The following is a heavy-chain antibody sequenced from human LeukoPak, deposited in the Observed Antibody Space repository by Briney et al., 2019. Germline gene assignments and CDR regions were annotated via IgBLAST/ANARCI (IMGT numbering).Heavy chain of an antibody. CDR3: ATNTSNGDRYFDY. V-gene: IGHV3-23*01. CDR1: GFPFSSYA. J-gene: IGHJ4*02. D-gene: IGHD4-17*01. CDR2: ISPTTGTT. Sequence: PGGSLRLSCAASGFPFSSYAMSWIRKAPGEGLEWLSAISPTTGTTFYADSVKGRLTISRDNSENTLFLQMNSLRAEDTAVYYCATNTSNGDRYFDYWGQGALVTVSS.